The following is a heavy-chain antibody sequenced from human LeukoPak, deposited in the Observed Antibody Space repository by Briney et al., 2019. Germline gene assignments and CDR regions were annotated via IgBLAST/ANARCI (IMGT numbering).Heavy chain of an antibody. V-gene: IGHV3-7*01. J-gene: IGHJ4*02. CDR2: IKQDGSEK. Sequence: PGGSLRLSCAASGFTFSSYWMSWVRQAPGKGLEWVANIKQDGSEKYYVDSVKGRFTISRDNAKNSLYLQMNSLRAEDTAVYCCARDLAMAAGTWDYWGQGTLVTVSS. CDR1: GFTFSSYW. D-gene: IGHD6-13*01. CDR3: ARDLAMAAGTWDY.